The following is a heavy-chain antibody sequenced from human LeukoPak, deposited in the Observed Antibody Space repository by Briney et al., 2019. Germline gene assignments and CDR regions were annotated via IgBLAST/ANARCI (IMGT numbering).Heavy chain of an antibody. CDR3: AIWNYSTFDY. CDR2: IFSKIDGGTT. Sequence: GGSLRLSCAASGVTFSGAWMTWVRQAPGKGLEWVGRIFSKIDGGTTHYAAPVKGRFTISRDDSKNILYLQMNSVTTEDSAIYYCAIWNYSTFDYWGQGTLVTVSS. CDR1: GVTFSGAW. V-gene: IGHV3-15*01. D-gene: IGHD1-7*01. J-gene: IGHJ4*02.